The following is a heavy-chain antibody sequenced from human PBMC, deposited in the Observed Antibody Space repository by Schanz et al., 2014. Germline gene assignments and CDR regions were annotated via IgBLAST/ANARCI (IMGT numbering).Heavy chain of an antibody. J-gene: IGHJ4*02. CDR1: GFSFSSYA. V-gene: IGHV3-23*01. CDR2: MNESHSTI. D-gene: IGHD5-12*01. Sequence: EVQLLESGGGLVEPGGSLRLSCAASGFSFSSYAMGWVRQARGKGLEWVSAMNESHSTIYYADSVRGRFTISRDNAEKQLFPEINNLRAEDTGVYYLAREVVATIGGYYDNWGQGTLVIVSS. CDR3: AREVVATIGGYYDN.